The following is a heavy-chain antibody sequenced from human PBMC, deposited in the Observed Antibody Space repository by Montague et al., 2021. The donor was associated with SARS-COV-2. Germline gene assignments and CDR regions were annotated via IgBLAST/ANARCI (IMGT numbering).Heavy chain of an antibody. J-gene: IGHJ4*02. CDR3: ASAPRFSFGYWAY. CDR2: INHSGYT. V-gene: IGHV4-34*01. Sequence: SETLSLTCAVYGGSFSNYYWSWICQSPAQGLEWVGEINHSGYTNYNPSLERRLTISLDTSKKQFSLKMTSGTAADTAVYYCASAPRFSFGYWAYWGQGTLVSVAS. CDR1: GGSFSNYY. D-gene: IGHD5-18*01.